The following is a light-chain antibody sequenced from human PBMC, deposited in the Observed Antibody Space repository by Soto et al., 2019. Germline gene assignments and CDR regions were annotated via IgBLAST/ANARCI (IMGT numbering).Light chain of an antibody. CDR2: DVS. J-gene: IGLJ2*01. V-gene: IGLV2-11*01. CDR3: CSYAGSYTFGA. CDR1: SSDVGGYNY. Sequence: QSVLTQPRSVSGSPGQSVTISCTGTSSDVGGYNYVSWYQQHPGKAPKLMIYDVSKRPSGVPDRFYGSKSGNTASLTISGLQAEDAADYYCCSYAGSYTFGAFGGGTKLTVL.